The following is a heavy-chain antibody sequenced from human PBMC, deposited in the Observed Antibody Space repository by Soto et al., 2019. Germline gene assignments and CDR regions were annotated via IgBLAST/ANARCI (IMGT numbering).Heavy chain of an antibody. CDR3: ARQGSNGAYVYFPMDV. D-gene: IGHD3-16*01. CDR2: IYPGDSDT. CDR1: GYRFNSYW. V-gene: IGHV5-51*01. J-gene: IGHJ6*02. Sequence: GESLKISCKGSGYRFNSYWIGWVRQLPGQGLEWIGMIYPGDSDTTYNPSLQGQVTMSADKSISTAYLQWTSLKASDTATYYCARQGSNGAYVYFPMDVWGQGTTVTVSS.